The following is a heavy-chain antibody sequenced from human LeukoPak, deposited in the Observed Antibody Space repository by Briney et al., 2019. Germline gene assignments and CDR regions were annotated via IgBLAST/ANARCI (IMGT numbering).Heavy chain of an antibody. J-gene: IGHJ5*02. CDR2: INHSGST. CDR3: ARGTTVTTVAWYDP. D-gene: IGHD4-17*01. Sequence: SETLSLTCAVYGGSFSGYYWSWIRQPPGKGLEWIGEINHSGSTNYNPSLKSRVTISVDTSKNQFSLKLSSVTAADTAVYYCARGTTVTTVAWYDPWGQGTLVTVSS. CDR1: GGSFSGYY. V-gene: IGHV4-34*01.